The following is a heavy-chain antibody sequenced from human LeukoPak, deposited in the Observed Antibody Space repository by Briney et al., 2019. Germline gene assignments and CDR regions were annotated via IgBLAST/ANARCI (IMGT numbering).Heavy chain of an antibody. CDR3: ARHSSSSSGNNWFDP. J-gene: IGHJ5*02. V-gene: IGHV4-39*01. CDR2: IYYSGST. CDR1: GGSIITSSYY. Sequence: SESLSLTCTVSGGSIITSSYYWGWIRQPPAKGLEWIGSIYYSGSTYHNPSLKSRVTISVDTSKNQFSLKLSSVTAADTAVYYCARHSSSSSGNNWFDPWGQGTLVTVSS. D-gene: IGHD6-6*01.